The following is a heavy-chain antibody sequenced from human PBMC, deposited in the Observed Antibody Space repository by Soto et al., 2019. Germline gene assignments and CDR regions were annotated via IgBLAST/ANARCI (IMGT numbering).Heavy chain of an antibody. CDR1: GGSINSAGHS. V-gene: IGHV4-30-2*06. J-gene: IGHJ4*02. CDR2: SYHSGSS. D-gene: IGHD1-7*01. Sequence: SETLSLTCTVSGGSINSAGHSWGWVRQSPGKGLEWIGYSYHSGSSYYNPSLQSRVTISVDRSENQFSLKVTSLTAADTAVYYCASRDPGTSVDYWGQGTLVTVSS. CDR3: ASRDPGTSVDY.